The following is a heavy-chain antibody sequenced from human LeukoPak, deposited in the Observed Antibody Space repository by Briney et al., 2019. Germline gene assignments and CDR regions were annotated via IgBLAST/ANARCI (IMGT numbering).Heavy chain of an antibody. CDR1: GYTFTSYA. CDR2: INTNTGNP. D-gene: IGHD6-19*01. Sequence: ASVKVSCKASGYTFTSYAMNWVRQAPGQGLEWMGWINTNTGNPTYAQGFTGRFVFSLDTSVSTAYLQISSLKAEDTAVYYCAREGKAVASYYGMDVWGQGTTVTVSS. J-gene: IGHJ6*02. CDR3: AREGKAVASYYGMDV. V-gene: IGHV7-4-1*02.